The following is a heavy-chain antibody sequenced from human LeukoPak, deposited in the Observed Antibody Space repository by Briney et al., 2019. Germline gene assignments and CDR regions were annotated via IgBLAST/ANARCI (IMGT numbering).Heavy chain of an antibody. CDR3: AREDYGDSKIDY. J-gene: IGHJ4*02. D-gene: IGHD4-17*01. Sequence: GGSLRLSCAASGFTFSSYGMHWVRQAPGKGLEWVAVIWYDGSNKYYADSVKGRFTISRDNSKNTLNLQMNSLRAEDTAVYYCAREDYGDSKIDYWGQGTLVTVSS. CDR1: GFTFSSYG. V-gene: IGHV3-33*01. CDR2: IWYDGSNK.